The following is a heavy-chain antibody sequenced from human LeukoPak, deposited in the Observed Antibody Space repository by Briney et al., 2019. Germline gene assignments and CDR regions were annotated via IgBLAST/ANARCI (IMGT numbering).Heavy chain of an antibody. CDR3: ARDRIQLWLRKYHYMDV. CDR1: GGSISSYY. V-gene: IGHV4-59*12. CDR2: IYYSGST. D-gene: IGHD5-18*01. Sequence: SETLSLTCTVSGGSISSYYWSWIRQPPGKGLEWIGYIYYSGSTNYNPSLKSRVTISVDTSKNQFSLKLSSVTAADTAVYYCARDRIQLWLRKYHYMDVWGKGTTVTVSS. J-gene: IGHJ6*03.